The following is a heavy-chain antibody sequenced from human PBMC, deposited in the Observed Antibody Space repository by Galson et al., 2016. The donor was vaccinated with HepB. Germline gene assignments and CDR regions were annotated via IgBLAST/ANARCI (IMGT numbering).Heavy chain of an antibody. CDR3: AKDAILACGTGCYADY. V-gene: IGHV3-30*18. CDR1: GFTFRSYG. J-gene: IGHJ4*02. CDR2: ISYDGTNK. Sequence: SLRLSCAGSGFTFRSYGIHWVRQAPGKGLEWVAVISYDGTNKYYADSLKGRFTISRDNSKNTLYLQMNSLRAEDTAVYYCAKDAILACGTGCYADYWGQGTLVTVSS. D-gene: IGHD2-2*01.